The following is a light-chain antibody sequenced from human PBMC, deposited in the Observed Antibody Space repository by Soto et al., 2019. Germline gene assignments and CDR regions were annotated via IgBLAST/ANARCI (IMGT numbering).Light chain of an antibody. CDR1: NSDIGIYNL. CDR2: EVT. CDR3: CSYASTTTFVL. V-gene: IGLV2-23*02. J-gene: IGLJ3*02. Sequence: QSALTQPASVSGSPGQSSTISCTGTNSDIGIYNLVSWYQQHPGKVPKVIIYEVTKRPSGISDRFSGSKSGNTASLTISGLQAEDEADYYCCSYASTTTFVLFGVGTKLTVL.